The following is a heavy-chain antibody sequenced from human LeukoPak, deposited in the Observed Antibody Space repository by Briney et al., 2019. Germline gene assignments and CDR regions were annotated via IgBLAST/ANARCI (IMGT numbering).Heavy chain of an antibody. CDR1: GFTFSSYE. Sequence: PGGSLRLSCAASGFTFSSYEMYWVRQAPGKGLEWVSYISSSGSTIYYADSVKGRFTISRDNAKNSLYLQMNSLRAEDTAVYYCARGSKYYYDSSGYYYGRAFDYWGQGTLVTVSS. V-gene: IGHV3-48*03. D-gene: IGHD3-22*01. CDR2: ISSSGSTI. CDR3: ARGSKYYYDSSGYYYGRAFDY. J-gene: IGHJ4*02.